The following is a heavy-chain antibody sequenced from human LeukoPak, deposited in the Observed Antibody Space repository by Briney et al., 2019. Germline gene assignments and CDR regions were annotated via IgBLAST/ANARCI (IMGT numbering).Heavy chain of an antibody. D-gene: IGHD2-2*01. CDR1: GYTFTSYG. CDR3: ARVGCSSTSCYEQLNFDY. Sequence: ASVKVSCKASGYTFTSYGISWVRQAPGQGLEWMGWISAYNGNTNYAQKLQGRVTMTTDTSTSTAYMELRSLRSDDTAVYYCARVGCSSTSCYEQLNFDYWGQGTLVTVSS. J-gene: IGHJ4*02. CDR2: ISAYNGNT. V-gene: IGHV1-18*04.